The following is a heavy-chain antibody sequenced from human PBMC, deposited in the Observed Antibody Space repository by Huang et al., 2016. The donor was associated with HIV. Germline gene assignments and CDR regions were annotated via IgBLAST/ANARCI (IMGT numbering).Heavy chain of an antibody. V-gene: IGHV3-49*05. CDR1: GFTFGNYG. D-gene: IGHD3-22*01. J-gene: IGHJ4*02. CDR2: IRSKDYSKTT. CDR3: TRDSVYPNYYDGSGFYFDY. Sequence: EVQFVESGGGLVKPGRSLRLSCTASGFTFGNYGMSGFRQAPGKVLELVGFIRSKDYSKTTEYAASVKGRLTISRDDSKSIAYLQMNSLKPEDTAVYYCTRDSVYPNYYDGSGFYFDYWGQGTLVTVSS.